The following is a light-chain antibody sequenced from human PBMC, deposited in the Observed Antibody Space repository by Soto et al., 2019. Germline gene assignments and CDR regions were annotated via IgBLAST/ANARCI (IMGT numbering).Light chain of an antibody. CDR1: SSDVGSNNF. Sequence: QSALTQPASVSGSPGQSITISCTGTSSDVGSNNFVSWLQQYPGKAPKLMIYEVTNWTSGVSYRFSGSKSGNTASLTVSGLQAEDEADYYCSSFTTASTWVFGGGTKLAVL. J-gene: IGLJ3*02. V-gene: IGLV2-14*01. CDR2: EVT. CDR3: SSFTTASTWV.